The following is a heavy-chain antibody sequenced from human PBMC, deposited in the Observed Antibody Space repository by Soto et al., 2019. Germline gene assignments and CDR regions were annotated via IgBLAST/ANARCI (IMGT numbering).Heavy chain of an antibody. CDR2: IYPGDSDT. CDR1: GYSFTSYW. Sequence: GESLKISCKGSGYSFTSYWIGWVRQMPGKGLEWMGIIYPGDSDTRYRPSFQGQVTISADKSISTAYLQWSSLKASDTAMYYCARLSSGTAAYYYYGMDVWGQGTTVTVSS. V-gene: IGHV5-51*01. D-gene: IGHD6-25*01. CDR3: ARLSSGTAAYYYYGMDV. J-gene: IGHJ6*02.